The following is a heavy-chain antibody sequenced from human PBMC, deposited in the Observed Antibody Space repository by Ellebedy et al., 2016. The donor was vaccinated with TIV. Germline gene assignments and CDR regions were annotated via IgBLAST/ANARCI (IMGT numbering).Heavy chain of an antibody. J-gene: IGHJ1*01. Sequence: LSLTCAASGFIFSSYAMHWVRQAPGKGLEYVSAISIDGGSTYYADSVKGRFTISRDNSKNTLYLQMNSLRAEDTAVYYCAKTPNWNYATSSFQHWGQGTLVTVSS. CDR2: ISIDGGST. CDR3: AKTPNWNYATSSFQH. D-gene: IGHD1-7*01. CDR1: GFIFSSYA. V-gene: IGHV3-64*04.